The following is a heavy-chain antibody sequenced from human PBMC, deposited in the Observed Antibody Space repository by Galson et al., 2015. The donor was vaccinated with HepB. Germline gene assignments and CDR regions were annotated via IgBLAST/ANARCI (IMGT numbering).Heavy chain of an antibody. Sequence: SVKVSCKASGYTFTSYYMHWVRQAPGQGLEWMGIINPSGGSTSYAQKFQGRVTMTRDTSTSTVYMELSSLRSEDTAVYYCARGWSYEGGSVYWYFDLWGRGTPVTVSS. CDR1: GYTFTSYY. CDR2: INPSGGST. V-gene: IGHV1-46*03. J-gene: IGHJ2*01. CDR3: ARGWSYEGGSVYWYFDL. D-gene: IGHD2-15*01.